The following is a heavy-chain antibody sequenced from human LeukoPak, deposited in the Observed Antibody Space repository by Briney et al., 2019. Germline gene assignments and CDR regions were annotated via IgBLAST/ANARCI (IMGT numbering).Heavy chain of an antibody. CDR2: ISGSGGDT. J-gene: IGHJ4*02. Sequence: PGGSLRLSCAASGFTFSSYALSWVRQAPGKGLVWGSTISGSGGDTFHADSVKGRFTISRDNSKNTLYLQMDSLRAEDTAVYYCARTQGVTMIRGLIITGYFDSWGQGTLGTVSS. CDR3: ARTQGVTMIRGLIITGYFDS. D-gene: IGHD3-10*01. V-gene: IGHV3-23*01. CDR1: GFTFSSYA.